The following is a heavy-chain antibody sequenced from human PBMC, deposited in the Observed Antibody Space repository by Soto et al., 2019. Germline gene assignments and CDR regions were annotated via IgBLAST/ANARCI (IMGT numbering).Heavy chain of an antibody. CDR1: GYTFTSYG. J-gene: IGHJ1*01. CDR3: ARDQVSVAGRFYYYDSSGYPEYFQH. V-gene: IGHV1-18*01. CDR2: ISAYNGNT. Sequence: XSVKVSCQASGYTFTSYGISWVRQAPGQGLEWMGWISAYNGNTNYAQKLQGRVTMTTDTSTSTAYMELRSLRSDDTAVYYCARDQVSVAGRFYYYDSSGYPEYFQHWGQGTLVTVSS. D-gene: IGHD3-22*01.